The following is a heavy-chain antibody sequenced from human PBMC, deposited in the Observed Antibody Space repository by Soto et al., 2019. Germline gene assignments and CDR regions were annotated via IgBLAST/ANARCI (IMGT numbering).Heavy chain of an antibody. Sequence: GGSLRLSCAASGFTFSSYGMHWVRQAPGKGLEWVAVISNEEANKNYVDSAKGRFTVSRDNSKNTLTLQMNSLRVEDTAIYNCAKGSSGYYYPHLDNWGQGTPVTVSS. CDR3: AKGSSGYYYPHLDN. CDR1: GFTFSSYG. V-gene: IGHV3-30*18. CDR2: ISNEEANK. J-gene: IGHJ4*02. D-gene: IGHD3-22*01.